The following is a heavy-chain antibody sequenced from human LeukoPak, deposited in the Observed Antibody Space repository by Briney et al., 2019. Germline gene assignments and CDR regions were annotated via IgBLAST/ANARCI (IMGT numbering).Heavy chain of an antibody. CDR3: ARDRGYGDYYFDY. V-gene: IGHV3-33*08. Sequence: PGGSLRLSCAASGFTFSSYAMHWVRQAPGKGLEWVAVIWYDGSNKYYADSVKGRFTISRDNSKNTLYLQMNSLRAEDTAVYYCARDRGYGDYYFDYWGQGTLVTVSS. CDR2: IWYDGSNK. J-gene: IGHJ4*02. D-gene: IGHD4-17*01. CDR1: GFTFSSYA.